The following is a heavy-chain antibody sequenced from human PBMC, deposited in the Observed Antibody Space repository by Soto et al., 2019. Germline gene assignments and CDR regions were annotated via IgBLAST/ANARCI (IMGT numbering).Heavy chain of an antibody. V-gene: IGHV4-39*01. Sequence: QLQLQESGPGLVKPSETLSLTCTVSGGSISSSSYYWGWIRQPPGKGLEWIGSIYYSGSTYYNPSLKSRVTISVDTSKNQFSLELSSVTAADTAVYYCARLTVAGPFDYWGQGTLVTVSS. CDR3: ARLTVAGPFDY. CDR2: IYYSGST. CDR1: GGSISSSSYY. J-gene: IGHJ4*02. D-gene: IGHD6-19*01.